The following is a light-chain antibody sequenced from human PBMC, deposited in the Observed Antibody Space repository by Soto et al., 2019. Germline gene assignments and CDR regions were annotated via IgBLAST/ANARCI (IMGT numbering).Light chain of an antibody. V-gene: IGKV1-27*01. CDR3: QKYNSASYT. Sequence: TQSPGSLSLSPGEGATLSCWASQTVSSNYLAWYQQKPGKVPKLLIYAASTLQSGVPSRFSGSGSGTDFTLAISSLQPEDVATYYCQKYNSASYTFGQGTKVDI. J-gene: IGKJ2*01. CDR2: AAS. CDR1: QTVSSNY.